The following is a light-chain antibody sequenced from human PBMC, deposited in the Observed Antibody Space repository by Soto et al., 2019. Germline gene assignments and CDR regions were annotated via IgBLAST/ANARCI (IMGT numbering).Light chain of an antibody. CDR3: QEYNSHSRYS. CDR2: TAS. V-gene: IGKV1-5*03. Sequence: DIQMTQSPSTLSASVGDRVTITCRASQSISSWLAWYQQKPGKAPKLLSYTASSLESGVPSRFSGSGSGTDFTLTISSLQPDDFATYYCQEYNSHSRYSFGQGTKLEIK. CDR1: QSISSW. J-gene: IGKJ2*01.